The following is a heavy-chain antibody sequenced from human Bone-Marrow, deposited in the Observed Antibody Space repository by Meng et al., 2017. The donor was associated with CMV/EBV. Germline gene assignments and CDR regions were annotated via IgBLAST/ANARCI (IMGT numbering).Heavy chain of an antibody. D-gene: IGHD6-13*01. J-gene: IGHJ6*02. Sequence: GESLKISCAVSGFTFSSYAMSWVRQAPGKGLEWVSAISGSGGSTYYADSVKGRFTISRDNSKNTLYLQMHSLGAQDTAVYYCARGGIARSRELYYYYGMDVWGQGTTVTVSS. V-gene: IGHV3-23*01. CDR3: ARGGIARSRELYYYYGMDV. CDR1: GFTFSSYA. CDR2: ISGSGGST.